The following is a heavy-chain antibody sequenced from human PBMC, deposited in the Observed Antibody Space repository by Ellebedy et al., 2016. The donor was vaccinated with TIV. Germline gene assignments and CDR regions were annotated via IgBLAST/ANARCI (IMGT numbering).Heavy chain of an antibody. D-gene: IGHD6-19*01. CDR2: ISYDGNVK. V-gene: IGHV3-30*04. J-gene: IGHJ4*02. CDR1: GFTFSSYA. CDR3: TKEGAVAGAPAYLAYDY. Sequence: GESLKISCATSGFTFSSYAMHWVRQAPGKGLEWVAVISYDGNVKYYADSVKGRFTISRDNSNNSLYLQMNSLRAEDTAVYFCTKEGAVAGAPAYLAYDYWGQGTLVTVSS.